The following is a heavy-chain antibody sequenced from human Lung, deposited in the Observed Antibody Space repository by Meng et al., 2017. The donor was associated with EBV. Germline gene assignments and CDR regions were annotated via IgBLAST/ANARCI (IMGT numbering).Heavy chain of an antibody. CDR1: GYTFTGYY. J-gene: IGHJ4*02. CDR2: INPNSGGT. CDR3: ARDWEGSWAVFDY. D-gene: IGHD6-13*01. Sequence: QGQLVQAGGEVKKPGASVKVSCKASGYTFTGYYMHWVRQAPGQGLEWMGWINPNSGGTNYAQKFQGWVTMTRDTSISTAYMELSRLRSDDTAVYYCARDWEGSWAVFDYWGQGTLVTVSS. V-gene: IGHV1-2*04.